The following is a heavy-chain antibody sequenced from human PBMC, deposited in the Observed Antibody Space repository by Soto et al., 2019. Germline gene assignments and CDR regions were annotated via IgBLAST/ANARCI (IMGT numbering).Heavy chain of an antibody. Sequence: GGSLRLSCAASGFTFSGSAMHWVRQAPGKGLEWVSSISSSSYIYYADSVKGRFTISRDNAKNSLYLQMNSLRAEDTAVYYCARDSVMSAFDIWGQGTMVTVSS. V-gene: IGHV3-21*01. CDR3: ARDSVMSAFDI. CDR2: ISSSSYI. CDR1: GFTFSGSA. J-gene: IGHJ3*02. D-gene: IGHD3-16*01.